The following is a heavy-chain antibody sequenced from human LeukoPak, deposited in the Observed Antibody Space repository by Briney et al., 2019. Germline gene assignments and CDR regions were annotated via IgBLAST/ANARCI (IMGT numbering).Heavy chain of an antibody. D-gene: IGHD4-17*01. V-gene: IGHV4-59*12. Sequence: SETLSLTCTVSGGSISSYYWSWIRQPPGKGLEWIGYIYYSGSTNYNPSLKSRVTISVDRSKNQFSLKLSSVTAADTAVYYCARYGEGYPTTTFFDYWGQGTLVTVSS. CDR2: IYYSGST. CDR1: GGSISSYY. J-gene: IGHJ4*02. CDR3: ARYGEGYPTTTFFDY.